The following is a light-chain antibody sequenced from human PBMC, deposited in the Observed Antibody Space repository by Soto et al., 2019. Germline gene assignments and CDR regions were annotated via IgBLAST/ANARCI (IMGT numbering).Light chain of an antibody. J-gene: IGLJ2*01. V-gene: IGLV1-44*01. Sequence: QSVLTQPPSVSGNPGQRVTISCSGSSSNIGSNTVNWYQQLPGTAPKLLIYSNNQRPSGVPDRFSGSKSGTSASLAISGLQSEDEADYYCAAWDDSLNGRHVVFGGGTKVTVL. CDR1: SSNIGSNT. CDR2: SNN. CDR3: AAWDDSLNGRHVV.